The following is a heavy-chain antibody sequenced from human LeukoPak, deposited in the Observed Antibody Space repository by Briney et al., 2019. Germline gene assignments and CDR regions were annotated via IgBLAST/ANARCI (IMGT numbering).Heavy chain of an antibody. CDR1: GGSISPYY. CDR3: ARSTGSTMFIDY. Sequence: SETLSLTRTVPGGSISPYYWSWIRQPPGKGLEWLGYIYYSGNTDYNPSLKSRVAISVDTSKNQFSLKLSSVTAADTAVYYCARSTGSTMFIDYWGQGTLVTVSS. D-gene: IGHD3-10*02. V-gene: IGHV4-59*01. CDR2: IYYSGNT. J-gene: IGHJ4*02.